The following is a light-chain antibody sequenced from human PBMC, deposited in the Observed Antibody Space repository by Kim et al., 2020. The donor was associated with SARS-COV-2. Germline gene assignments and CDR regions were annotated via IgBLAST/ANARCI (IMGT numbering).Light chain of an antibody. Sequence: SPGERATLSCRASLSVSNSVAWYQQYPGQGPRLLIYDVSKRATGVSARFSGSGSGTDFTLTISSLEPEDFAVYYCQQRTDWMWTFGQGTKVDIK. J-gene: IGKJ1*01. CDR1: LSVSNS. CDR3: QQRTDWMWT. CDR2: DVS. V-gene: IGKV3-11*01.